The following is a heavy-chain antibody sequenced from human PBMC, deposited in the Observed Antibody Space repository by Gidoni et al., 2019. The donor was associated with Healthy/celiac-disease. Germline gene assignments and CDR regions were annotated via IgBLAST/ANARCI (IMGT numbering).Heavy chain of an antibody. V-gene: IGHV5-51*03. Sequence: EVQLVQSGAEVKKPGEALQISCKGSGHSFTSYCSGGVRQMPGKGLEWMGIIHPGDSDTRYNPSFQGQVTISADKSISTAYLQWSSLKASDTAMYYCARSPDVGRGYSSVGFHDAFDIWGQGTMVTVSS. CDR3: ARSPDVGRGYSSVGFHDAFDI. D-gene: IGHD5-18*01. CDR2: IHPGDSDT. CDR1: GHSFTSYC. J-gene: IGHJ3*02.